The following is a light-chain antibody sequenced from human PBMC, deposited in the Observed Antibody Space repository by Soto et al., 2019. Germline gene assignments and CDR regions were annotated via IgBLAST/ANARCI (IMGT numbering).Light chain of an antibody. CDR3: QPWDSNSDHVV. CDR1: NIGRKS. CDR2: DDR. J-gene: IGLJ2*01. Sequence: SYELTQPPSVSVAPGQTARITCGGTNIGRKSVHWYQQKPGQAPVVVIYDDRDRPSGIPERFSGSNSGNTATLTISRVEVEDEADYYCQPWDSNSDHVVFGGGTQLTVL. V-gene: IGLV3-21*02.